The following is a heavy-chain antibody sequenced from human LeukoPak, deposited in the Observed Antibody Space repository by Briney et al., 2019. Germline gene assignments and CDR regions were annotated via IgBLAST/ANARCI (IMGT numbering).Heavy chain of an antibody. Sequence: ASVKVSCKASGYTFTSYDVQFVRQATEHPLEWMAWMNPNNHTTAYAHNFQLRVPMTRDTSTTTAHLELRPLRSEDTAVSYYDKKGKVTAGPHYLDYWGQGTLDTVSS. CDR2: MNPNNHTT. CDR1: GYTFTSYD. D-gene: IGHD2-21*02. CDR3: DKKGKVTAGPHYLDY. J-gene: IGHJ4*02. V-gene: IGHV1-8*02.